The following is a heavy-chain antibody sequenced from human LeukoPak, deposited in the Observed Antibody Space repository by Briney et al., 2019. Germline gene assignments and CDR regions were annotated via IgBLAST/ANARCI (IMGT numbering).Heavy chain of an antibody. CDR3: ARSGYDYVWGSFKYNWFDP. CDR2: INPSGGST. J-gene: IGHJ5*02. V-gene: IGHV1-46*01. D-gene: IGHD3-16*01. Sequence: ASVKVSCKASGYTFTSYYMHWVRQAPGQGLEWMGIINPSGGSTSYAQKFQGRVTMTRDMSTSTVYMELSSLRSEDTAVYYCARSGYDYVWGSFKYNWFDPWGQGTLVTVSS. CDR1: GYTFTSYY.